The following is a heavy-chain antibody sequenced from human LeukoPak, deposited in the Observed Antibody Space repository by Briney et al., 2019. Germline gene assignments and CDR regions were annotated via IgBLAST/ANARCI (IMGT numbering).Heavy chain of an antibody. D-gene: IGHD2-15*01. CDR3: ARARSVSSLKSRCSGGSCYFRYYYYMDV. Sequence: SETLSLTCAVYGGSFSGYYWSWIRQPPGQGLEWIGEINHSGSTNYNPSLKSRVTISVDTYKNQLSLTLSSVSAAETAVYYCARARSVSSLKSRCSGGSCYFRYYYYMDVWGKGTTVTVSS. V-gene: IGHV4-34*01. CDR1: GGSFSGYY. J-gene: IGHJ6*03. CDR2: INHSGST.